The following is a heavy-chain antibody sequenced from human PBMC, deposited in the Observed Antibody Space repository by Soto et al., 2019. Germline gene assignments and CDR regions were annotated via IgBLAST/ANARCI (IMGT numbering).Heavy chain of an antibody. CDR2: ISGSGGST. CDR1: GFTFSSYA. J-gene: IGHJ6*02. CDR3: ARPLLYGDSSGDSGNDYYYGMDV. D-gene: IGHD3-22*01. V-gene: IGHV3-23*01. Sequence: PGGSLRLSCAASGFTFSSYAMSWVRQAPGKGLEWVSAISGSGGSTYYADSVKGRFTISRDNSKNTLYLQMNSLRAEDTAVYYCARPLLYGDSSGDSGNDYYYGMDVWGQGTTVTVSS.